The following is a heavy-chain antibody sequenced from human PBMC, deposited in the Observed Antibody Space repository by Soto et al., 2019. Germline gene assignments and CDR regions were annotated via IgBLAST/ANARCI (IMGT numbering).Heavy chain of an antibody. CDR3: ARGWGEVGVTTPQAY. CDR1: VYTLTSYR. Sequence: SVKGSRKASVYTLTSYRISCLLQAPGQGLEWMGWISAYNGNTNYAQKFQGRATITADESTSTAYMELSSLKSEDTAVYYCARGWGEVGVTTPQAYWGQGTPVTVSS. D-gene: IGHD1-26*01. CDR2: ISAYNGNT. J-gene: IGHJ4*02. V-gene: IGHV1-18*01.